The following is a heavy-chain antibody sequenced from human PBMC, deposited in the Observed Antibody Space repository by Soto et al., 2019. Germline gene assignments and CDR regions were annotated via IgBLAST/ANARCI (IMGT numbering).Heavy chain of an antibody. CDR3: ARLYSGYDLGWFDP. CDR2: IYYSGST. D-gene: IGHD5-12*01. V-gene: IGHV4-39*01. CDR1: GCSISSSSYY. Sequence: PSETLSLTCTVSGCSISSSSYYWGWIRQPPGKGLEWIGSIYYSGSTYYNPSLKSRVTISVDTSKNQFSLKLSSVTAADTAVYYCARLYSGYDLGWFDPWGQGTLVTVS. J-gene: IGHJ5*02.